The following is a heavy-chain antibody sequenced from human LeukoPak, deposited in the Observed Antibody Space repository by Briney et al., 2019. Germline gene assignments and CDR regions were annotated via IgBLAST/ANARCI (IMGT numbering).Heavy chain of an antibody. V-gene: IGHV1-8*01. J-gene: IGHJ4*02. D-gene: IGHD2-8*01. CDR3: ARRYCTNGVCYHGIDY. CDR2: MSPNSGQT. Sequence: ASVKVSCTASGYSFSSYNIHWVRQATGLGLEWMGWMSPNSGQTGYAQRFQGSVTMTRDTSISTAYMELSSLRSEDTAVYYCARRYCTNGVCYHGIDYWGQGTLVTVSS. CDR1: GYSFSSYN.